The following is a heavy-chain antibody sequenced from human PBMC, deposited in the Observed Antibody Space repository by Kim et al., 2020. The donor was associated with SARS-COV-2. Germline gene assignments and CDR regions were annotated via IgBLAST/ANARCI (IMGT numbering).Heavy chain of an antibody. Sequence: GGSLRLSCAASGFTFSSYSMNWVRQAPGKGLEWVSSISSSSSYIYYADSVKGRFTISRDNAKNSLYLQMNSLRAEDTAVYYCARDAPARYFDWLLPDYWGQGTLVTVSS. V-gene: IGHV3-21*01. CDR3: ARDAPARYFDWLLPDY. J-gene: IGHJ4*02. CDR2: ISSSSSYI. D-gene: IGHD3-9*01. CDR1: GFTFSSYS.